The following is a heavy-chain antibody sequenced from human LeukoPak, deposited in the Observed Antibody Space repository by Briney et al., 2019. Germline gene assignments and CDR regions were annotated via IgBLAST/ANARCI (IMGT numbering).Heavy chain of an antibody. CDR3: ARENSGWYGRYFDY. Sequence: PGGSLRLSCAASGFTFSSYAMSWNRQPPGKGLEWIGYIHDSGSTTHNPSLKSRVTMSVDTSKKQFSLKVSSVTAADTAVYYCARENSGWYGRYFDYWGQGTLVTVSS. CDR1: GFTFSSYA. J-gene: IGHJ4*02. CDR2: IHDSGST. D-gene: IGHD6-19*01. V-gene: IGHV4-59*01.